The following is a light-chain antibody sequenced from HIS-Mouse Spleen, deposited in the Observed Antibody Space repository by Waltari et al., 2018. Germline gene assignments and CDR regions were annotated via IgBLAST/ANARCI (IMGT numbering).Light chain of an antibody. CDR3: YSTDSSGNHRV. J-gene: IGLJ2*01. CDR2: EDS. V-gene: IGLV3-10*01. Sequence: SYELTQPPSVSVSPGQTARLTCSGDSLPKKYAYWYPQKSGQAPVLVIYEDSKRPSGIPERFSGSSSGTMATLTISGAQVEDEADYYCYSTDSSGNHRVFGGGTKLTVL. CDR1: SLPKKY.